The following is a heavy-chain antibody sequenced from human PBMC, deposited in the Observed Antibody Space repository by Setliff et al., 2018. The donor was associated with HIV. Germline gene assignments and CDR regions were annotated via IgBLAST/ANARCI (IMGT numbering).Heavy chain of an antibody. V-gene: IGHV4-31*03. CDR3: ARETSTMIVVVKGAFDI. Sequence: SETLSLTCTVSGGSISRGGYYWSWIRQHPGKGLEWIGYIYYSGSTYYNPSLKSRVTISVDTSKNQFSLKLSSVTAADTAVYYCARETSTMIVVVKGAFDIWGQGTMVTVSS. CDR1: GGSISRGGYY. CDR2: IYYSGST. D-gene: IGHD3-22*01. J-gene: IGHJ3*02.